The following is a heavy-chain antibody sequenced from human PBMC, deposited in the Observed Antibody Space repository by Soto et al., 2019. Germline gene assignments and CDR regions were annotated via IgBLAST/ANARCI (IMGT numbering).Heavy chain of an antibody. Sequence: QVQLVQSGAEVKKPGASVKISCKASGYTFTRYTMNWVRQAPGQRLEWMGWISPDNGNTKSSQKFQDRVIITRDTSASTAYMDLSSLRSEDTAVYYCARGIATGQLDPWGQGTLVTVSS. J-gene: IGHJ5*02. D-gene: IGHD2-15*01. CDR1: GYTFTRYT. CDR3: ARGIATGQLDP. V-gene: IGHV1-3*01. CDR2: ISPDNGNT.